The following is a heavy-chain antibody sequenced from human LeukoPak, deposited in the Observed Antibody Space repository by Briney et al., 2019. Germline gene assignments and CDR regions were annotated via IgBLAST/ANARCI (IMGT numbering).Heavy chain of an antibody. CDR3: ARDLVVRDYYDSSGYRFDY. Sequence: AASVKVSCKASGGTFSSYAISWVRQAPGQGLEWMGRIIPILGIANYAQKFQGRVTITADKSTSTAYMELSSLRSEDTAVYYCARDLVVRDYYDSSGYRFDYWGQGTLVTVSS. CDR2: IIPILGIA. J-gene: IGHJ4*02. CDR1: GGTFSSYA. V-gene: IGHV1-69*04. D-gene: IGHD3-22*01.